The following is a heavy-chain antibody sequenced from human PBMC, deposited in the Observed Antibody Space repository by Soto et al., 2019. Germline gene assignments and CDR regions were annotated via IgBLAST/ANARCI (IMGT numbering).Heavy chain of an antibody. CDR3: ARGGLHTAMDDYYYGMDV. V-gene: IGHV1-8*01. J-gene: IGHJ6*02. Sequence: ASVKVSCKASGYTFTSYDINWVRQATGQGLEWMGWMNPNSGNTGYAQKFQGRVTMTRNTSISTAYMELSSLRAEDTAVYYCARGGLHTAMDDYYYGMDVWGQGTTATVSS. CDR1: GYTFTSYD. D-gene: IGHD5-18*01. CDR2: MNPNSGNT.